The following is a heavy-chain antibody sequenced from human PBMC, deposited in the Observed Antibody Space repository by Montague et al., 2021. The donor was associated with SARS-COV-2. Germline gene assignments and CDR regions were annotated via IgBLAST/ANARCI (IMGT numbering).Heavy chain of an antibody. Sequence: SETLSLTCTVSGGSISSYDWSWIWLPPGKGMEWVGYSYYSGSTNYNPSPKIQVTISVYTYKNQFSLKLSSVTAADTDVYYCARRCYSSGYQVIYYFDYWGQGTLVTVSS. D-gene: IGHD3-22*01. CDR1: GGSISSYD. J-gene: IGHJ4*02. CDR3: ARRCYSSGYQVIYYFDY. V-gene: IGHV4-59*13. CDR2: SYYSGST.